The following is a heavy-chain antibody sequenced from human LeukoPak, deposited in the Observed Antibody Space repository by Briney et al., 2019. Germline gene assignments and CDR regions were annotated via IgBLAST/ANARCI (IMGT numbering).Heavy chain of an antibody. V-gene: IGHV4-4*07. D-gene: IGHD5-12*01. CDR2: IYTSGST. CDR3: ARGPGYSGYDPKNWFDP. J-gene: IGHJ5*02. Sequence: SETLSLTCTVSRGSTSTYYWSWIRQPAGKGLEWIGRIYTSGSTNYNPSLKSRVTISVDTSKNQFSLKLSSVTAADTAVYYCARGPGYSGYDPKNWFDPWGQGTLVTVSS. CDR1: RGSTSTYY.